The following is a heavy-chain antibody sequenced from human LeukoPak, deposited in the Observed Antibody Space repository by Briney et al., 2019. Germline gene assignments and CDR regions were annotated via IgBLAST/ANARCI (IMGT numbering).Heavy chain of an antibody. J-gene: IGHJ4*02. CDR1: GFTFSNAW. Sequence: PGGSLRLSCAASGFTFSNAWMSWVRQAPGKGLEWVGRIKSKTDGGTTDYAAPVKGRFTISRDDSKNTLYLQMNSLKTEDTAVYYCTTLDYDSSGYAFDYWGQGTLGTVSS. CDR2: IKSKTDGGTT. D-gene: IGHD3-22*01. V-gene: IGHV3-15*01. CDR3: TTLDYDSSGYAFDY.